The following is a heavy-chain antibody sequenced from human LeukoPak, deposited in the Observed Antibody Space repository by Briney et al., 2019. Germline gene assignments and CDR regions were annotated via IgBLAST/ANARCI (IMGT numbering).Heavy chain of an antibody. J-gene: IGHJ4*02. V-gene: IGHV3-30*04. CDR1: GFTFSSYA. CDR3: ASEDY. Sequence: GGSLRLSCAASGFTFSSYAVHWVRQAPGKGLEWVAVISYDGSNKYYADSVKGRFTISRDNSKNTLYLQMNSLRAEDTAVCYCASEDYWGQGTLVTVSS. CDR2: ISYDGSNK.